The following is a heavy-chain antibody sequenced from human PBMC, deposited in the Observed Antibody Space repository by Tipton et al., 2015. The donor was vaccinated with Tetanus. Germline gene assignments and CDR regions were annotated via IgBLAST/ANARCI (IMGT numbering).Heavy chain of an antibody. D-gene: IGHD3-22*01. V-gene: IGHV5-10-1*01. CDR2: IDPSDSYT. CDR1: GYSFTSYW. J-gene: IGHJ2*01. CDR3: ARGPRITMIVVVNGIWYFDL. Sequence: MVQSGAEVKKPGESLRIYCKGSGYSFTSYWISWVRQMPGKGLEWMVRIDPSDSYTNYSPSFQGHVPISADKSISTAYLQWSSLKAPDTAMYYCARGPRITMIVVVNGIWYFDLWGRGTLVTVSS.